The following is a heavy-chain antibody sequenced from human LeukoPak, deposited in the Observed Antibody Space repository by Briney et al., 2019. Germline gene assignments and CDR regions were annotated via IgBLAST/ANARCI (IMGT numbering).Heavy chain of an antibody. CDR1: GFTFSSYG. V-gene: IGHV3-30*03. D-gene: IGHD3-10*02. Sequence: GGSLRLSCAASGFTFSSYGMHWVRQAPGKGLEWVAVISYDGSNKYYADSVKGRFTISRDNSKNTLYLQMNSLRAEDTAVYYCARGTMFPYYFDYWGQGTLVTVSS. J-gene: IGHJ4*02. CDR3: ARGTMFPYYFDY. CDR2: ISYDGSNK.